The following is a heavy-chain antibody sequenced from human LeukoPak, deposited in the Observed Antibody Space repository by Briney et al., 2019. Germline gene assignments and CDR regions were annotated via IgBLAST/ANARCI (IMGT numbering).Heavy chain of an antibody. CDR3: ALQSSSWYFPEFDY. V-gene: IGHV7-4-1*02. CDR1: GYTFTSYA. J-gene: IGHJ4*02. Sequence: ASVKVSCKASGYTFTSYAMNWVRQAPGQGLEWMGWINTNTGNPTYAQGFTGRFVFSLDTSVSTAYLQISSLKAGDTAVYYCALQSSSWYFPEFDYWGQGTLVTVSS. D-gene: IGHD6-13*01. CDR2: INTNTGNP.